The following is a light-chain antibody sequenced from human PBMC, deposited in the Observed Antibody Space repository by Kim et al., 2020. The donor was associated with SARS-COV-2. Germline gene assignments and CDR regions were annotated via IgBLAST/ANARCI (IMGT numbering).Light chain of an antibody. CDR1: KLGDKY. CDR3: QAWDSSTVV. V-gene: IGLV3-1*01. Sequence: VAPEQTASITCSGDKLGDKYACWYKQKPGQSPVLVIYQDSKRPSGIPERFSGSNSGNTATLTIGGTQAMDEADYYCQAWDSSTVVFGGGTQLTVL. J-gene: IGLJ2*01. CDR2: QDS.